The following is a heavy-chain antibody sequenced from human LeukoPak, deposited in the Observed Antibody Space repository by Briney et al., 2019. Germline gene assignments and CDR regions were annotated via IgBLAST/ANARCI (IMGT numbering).Heavy chain of an antibody. J-gene: IGHJ5*02. CDR3: AKDLRGNWNWFDA. CDR2: IDNDGSYI. D-gene: IGHD1-1*01. V-gene: IGHV3-21*04. Sequence: KTGGSLRLSCAASGFTFSSYTMNWVRQAPGKGLEWVSSIDNDGSYIYYADSVKGRFTISRDNSRNTLYLQMNSLRVEDTAKYYCAKDLRGNWNWFDAWGQGTLVTVSS. CDR1: GFTFSSYT.